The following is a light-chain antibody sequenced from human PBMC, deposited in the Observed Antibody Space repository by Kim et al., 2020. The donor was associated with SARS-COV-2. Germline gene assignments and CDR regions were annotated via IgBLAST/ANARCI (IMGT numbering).Light chain of an antibody. V-gene: IGLV3-9*01. CDR1: NVGSKN. CDR3: QVWDSSTYV. CDR2: RDS. J-gene: IGLJ1*01. Sequence: SVALGKTARITCGGNNVGSKNVHWYHQKPGQAPVLVIYRDSNRPSGIPERFSGSNSGNTATLTISRAQAGDEADYYCQVWDSSTYVFGTGTKVTVL.